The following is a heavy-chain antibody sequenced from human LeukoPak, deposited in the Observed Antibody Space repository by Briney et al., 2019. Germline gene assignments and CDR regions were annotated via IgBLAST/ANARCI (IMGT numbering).Heavy chain of an antibody. CDR2: IYYSGST. Sequence: SETLSLTCAVYGGSFTIYSWTWIRQPPGKGLEWIGSIYYSGSTYYNPSLKSRVSISVHTSKNQFSLKLRSVTAADTAVYYCARPVPSRLGWFDPWGQGTLVTVSS. D-gene: IGHD1-1*01. V-gene: IGHV4-39*01. CDR1: GGSFTIYS. CDR3: ARPVPSRLGWFDP. J-gene: IGHJ5*02.